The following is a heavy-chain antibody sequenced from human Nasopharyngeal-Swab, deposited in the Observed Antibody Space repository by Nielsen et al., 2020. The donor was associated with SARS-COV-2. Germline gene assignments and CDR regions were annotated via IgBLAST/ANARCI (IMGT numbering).Heavy chain of an antibody. V-gene: IGHV4-59*01. CDR3: ARDSGTSPWGPDAFDI. D-gene: IGHD7-27*01. Sequence: WIRQPPGKGLEWIGYIYYSGSTNYNPFLRSRVTISVDTSKNQFSLKLSSVTAADTAVYYCARDSGTSPWGPDAFDIWGQGTMVTVSS. CDR2: IYYSGST. J-gene: IGHJ3*02.